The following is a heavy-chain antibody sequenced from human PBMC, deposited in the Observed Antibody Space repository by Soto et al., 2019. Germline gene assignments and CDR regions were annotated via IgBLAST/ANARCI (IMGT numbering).Heavy chain of an antibody. CDR2: ISGSGGST. J-gene: IGHJ4*02. D-gene: IGHD2-2*01. V-gene: IGHV3-23*01. Sequence: EVQLLESGGGLVQPGGSMRLSCAASGFTFSSYAMSWVRQAPGKGLEWVSAISGSGGSTYYADSVKGRFTISRDNSKNTLYLQMNSLRAEDTAVYYCAKDCSSTSCQDYWGQGTLVTVSS. CDR3: AKDCSSTSCQDY. CDR1: GFTFSSYA.